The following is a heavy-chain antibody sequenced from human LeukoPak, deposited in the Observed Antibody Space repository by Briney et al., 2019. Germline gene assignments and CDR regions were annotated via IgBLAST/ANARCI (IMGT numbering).Heavy chain of an antibody. Sequence: ASVKVSCKTSGYTFTGYYIYWVRQAPAQGLEWMGWIDPNSGGTNYAQKFHGRVTMTRDTSISTAYMELSRLTSADTAVYRCATPSSSSWYGFDPWGQGTLVTVSS. CDR1: GYTFTGYY. D-gene: IGHD6-13*01. CDR3: ATPSSSSWYGFDP. J-gene: IGHJ5*02. CDR2: IDPNSGGT. V-gene: IGHV1-2*02.